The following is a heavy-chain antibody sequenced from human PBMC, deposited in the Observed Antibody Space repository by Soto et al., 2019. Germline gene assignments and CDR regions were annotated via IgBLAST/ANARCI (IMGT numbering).Heavy chain of an antibody. Sequence: QVQLVESGGGVVQPGRSLRLSCAASGFTFSSYGMHWVRQAPGKGLEWVAVIWYDGSNKYYADSVKGRFTISRDNAKNSLYLQMNSLRAEDTAVYYCASTLYSSSWSGLADYYYYGMDVWGQGTTVTVSS. CDR1: GFTFSSYG. V-gene: IGHV3-33*03. J-gene: IGHJ6*02. CDR3: ASTLYSSSWSGLADYYYYGMDV. D-gene: IGHD6-13*01. CDR2: IWYDGSNK.